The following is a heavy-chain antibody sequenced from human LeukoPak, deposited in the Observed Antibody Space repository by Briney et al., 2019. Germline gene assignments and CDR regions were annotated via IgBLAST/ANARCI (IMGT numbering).Heavy chain of an antibody. J-gene: IGHJ4*02. CDR1: GFTFSSYA. D-gene: IGHD3-3*01. CDR3: ARGPYYDFWSGQGNVDY. V-gene: IGHV3-23*01. CDR2: ISGSGGST. Sequence: QSGGSLRLSCAASGFTFSSYAMSWVRQAPGKGLEWVSAISGSGGSTYHADSVKGRLTISRDNSKNTLYLQMNSLRAEDTAVYYCARGPYYDFWSGQGNVDYWGQGTLVTVSS.